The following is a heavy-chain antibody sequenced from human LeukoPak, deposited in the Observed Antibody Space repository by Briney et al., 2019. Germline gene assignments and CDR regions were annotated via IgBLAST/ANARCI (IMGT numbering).Heavy chain of an antibody. Sequence: SQPLSLTCTVSGGSISSGDYYWSWIRQPPGKGLEWIGYIYYSGSTYYNPSLKSRVTISVDTSKNQFSLKLSSVTAADTAVYYCARERGYCSSTICYTRYYFHYWVQGTLVTVSS. V-gene: IGHV4-30-4*08. J-gene: IGHJ4*02. CDR1: GGSISSGDYY. D-gene: IGHD2-2*02. CDR2: IYYSGST. CDR3: ARERGYCSSTICYTRYYFHY.